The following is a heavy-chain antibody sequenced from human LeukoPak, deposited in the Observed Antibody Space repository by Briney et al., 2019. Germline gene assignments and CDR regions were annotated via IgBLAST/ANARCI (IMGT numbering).Heavy chain of an antibody. Sequence: ASVKVSCKASGYTFTGYYMHWLRHAPGQGLEWMGWINPNSGGTNYAQKFQGRVTLTRDTSISTAYMELSRLRSDDTAVYYCARAIFVGYSGFDYWGQGTPVTVSS. CDR1: GYTFTGYY. CDR3: ARAIFVGYSGFDY. D-gene: IGHD1-26*01. J-gene: IGHJ4*02. CDR2: INPNSGGT. V-gene: IGHV1-2*02.